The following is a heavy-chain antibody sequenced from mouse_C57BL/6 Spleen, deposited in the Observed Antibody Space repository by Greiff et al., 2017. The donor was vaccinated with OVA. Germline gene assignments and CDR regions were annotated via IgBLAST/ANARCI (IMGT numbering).Heavy chain of an antibody. J-gene: IGHJ3*01. Sequence: QVQLQPPGAELVRPGSSVKLSCKASGYTFTSYWMHWVKQRPIQGLEWIGNIDPSDSATHSNQKFKDKATFPVDKSSSTADMQLSSLTSEDPAVYYCGRSRGVGRPWFAYWGQGTLVTVSA. CDR2: IDPSDSAT. V-gene: IGHV1-52*01. D-gene: IGHD1-1*02. CDR3: GRSRGVGRPWFAY. CDR1: GYTFTSYW.